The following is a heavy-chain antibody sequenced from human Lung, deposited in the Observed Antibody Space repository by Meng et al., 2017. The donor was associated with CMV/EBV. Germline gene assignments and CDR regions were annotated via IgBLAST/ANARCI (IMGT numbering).Heavy chain of an antibody. V-gene: IGHV3-7*03. J-gene: IGHJ4*02. CDR3: ATVLTLGERSD. D-gene: IGHD3-16*01. CDR1: GFTFSGYW. CDR2: IKQDGSEE. Sequence: GGSLRLSCAASGFTFSGYWMTWVHQAPGKGLEWVANIKQDGSEEYYVDSVKGRFTISRDNAKNTLYLQMNSLRAEDTAIYYCATVLTLGERSDWGQGTLVTVSS.